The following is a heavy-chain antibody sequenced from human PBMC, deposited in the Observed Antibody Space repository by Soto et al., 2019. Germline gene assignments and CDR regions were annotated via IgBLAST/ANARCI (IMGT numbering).Heavy chain of an antibody. CDR2: INQDGSQT. Sequence: GGSLRLSCVGSGFSINGHWMSWVRQAPGKGLEWVAEINQDGSQTYFVDSVKGRFTISRDNSKNTLYLQMNSLRAEDTAVYYCAKRVGYYYGMDVWGQGTTVTVSS. V-gene: IGHV3-7*03. CDR3: AKRVGYYYGMDV. CDR1: GFSINGHW. J-gene: IGHJ6*02. D-gene: IGHD1-26*01.